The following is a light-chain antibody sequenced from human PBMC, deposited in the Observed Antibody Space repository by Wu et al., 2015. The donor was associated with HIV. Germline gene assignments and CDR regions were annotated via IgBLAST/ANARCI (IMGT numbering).Light chain of an antibody. CDR1: QSVSSY. Sequence: EIVLTQSPATLSLSPGERATLSCRASQSVSSYLAWYQQKPGQAPRLLINGASNRATGIPDRLIGSGSGTDFTLTISRLEPEDFAVYYCQQYADSPYNFGQGTKLEIK. CDR3: QQYADSPYN. CDR2: GAS. V-gene: IGKV3-20*01. J-gene: IGKJ2*01.